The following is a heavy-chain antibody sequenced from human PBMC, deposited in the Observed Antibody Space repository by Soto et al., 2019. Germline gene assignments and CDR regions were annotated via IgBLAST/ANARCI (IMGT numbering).Heavy chain of an antibody. CDR3: ARDSGWQILHFDN. D-gene: IGHD3-10*01. Sequence: PGGSLRLSCAASDFDFSSYGIHWVRQAPGKGLEWVAASSYDGRETFYADSAKGRFTVSKELSKNTAFLQMNALRHEDTAVYFCARDSGWQILHFDNSRHGTTVTVSS. J-gene: IGHJ4*01. V-gene: IGHV3-30*03. CDR2: SSYDGRET. CDR1: DFDFSSYG.